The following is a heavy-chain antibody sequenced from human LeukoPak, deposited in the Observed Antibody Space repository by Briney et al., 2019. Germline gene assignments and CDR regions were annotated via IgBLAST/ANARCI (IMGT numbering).Heavy chain of an antibody. Sequence: PGGSLRLSCAASGFTFSSYGMHWVRQAPGKGLEWVSVIYSGGSTYYADSVKGRFTISRDNSKNTLYLQMNSLRAEDTAVYYCARPWYYYGSGADYWGQGTLVTVSS. J-gene: IGHJ4*02. CDR1: GFTFSSYG. CDR3: ARPWYYYGSGADY. V-gene: IGHV3-66*04. CDR2: IYSGGST. D-gene: IGHD3-10*01.